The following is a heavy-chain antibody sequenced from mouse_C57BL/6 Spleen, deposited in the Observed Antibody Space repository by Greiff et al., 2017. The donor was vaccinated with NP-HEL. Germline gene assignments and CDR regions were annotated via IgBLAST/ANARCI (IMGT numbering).Heavy chain of an antibody. J-gene: IGHJ4*01. CDR2: IYPGSGST. V-gene: IGHV1-55*01. Sequence: VQLQQPGAELVKPGASVKMSCKASGYTFTSYWVTWVKQRPGQGLEWIGDIYPGSGSTNYNEKFKSKATLTVDTSSSTAYMQLSSLTSEDSAVYYCARYKDYGRDYAMDYWGQGTSVTVSS. CDR3: ARYKDYGRDYAMDY. D-gene: IGHD1-1*01. CDR1: GYTFTSYW.